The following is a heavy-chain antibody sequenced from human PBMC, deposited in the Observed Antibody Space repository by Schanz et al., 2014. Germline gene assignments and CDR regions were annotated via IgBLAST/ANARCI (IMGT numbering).Heavy chain of an antibody. J-gene: IGHJ4*02. D-gene: IGHD3-10*01. CDR2: INSVGSNT. CDR3: AKYRGYYRVSGSYRELEY. Sequence: EVQLLESGGGSVQPGGSLRLSCAASGFTFSSHWMHWVRQDPGKGLVWVARINSVGSNTDYADSVTGRFTISRDNSKNTLYLQMNSLRPEDTAVYYCAKYRGYYRVSGSYRELEYWGQGTLVTVSS. CDR1: GFTFSSHW. V-gene: IGHV3-74*02.